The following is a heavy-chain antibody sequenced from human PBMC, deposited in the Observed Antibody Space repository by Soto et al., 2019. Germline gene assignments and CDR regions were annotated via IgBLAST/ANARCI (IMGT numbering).Heavy chain of an antibody. J-gene: IGHJ6*02. CDR2: TYYRSKWSN. CDR3: PGVPLLRVMDV. CDR1: GDSVSSDSAA. Sequence: PSQTLSLTCAISGDSVSSDSAAWIWIRQSPSRGLEWLGRTYYRSKWSNDYAVSVKSRITINPDTYKNQFSLHLYSVTPEDTAVYYWPGVPLLRVMDVWGQGIPVTVSS. V-gene: IGHV6-1*01.